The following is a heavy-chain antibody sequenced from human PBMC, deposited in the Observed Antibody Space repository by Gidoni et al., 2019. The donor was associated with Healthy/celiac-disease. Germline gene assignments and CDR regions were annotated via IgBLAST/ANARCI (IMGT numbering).Heavy chain of an antibody. V-gene: IGHV3-23*01. Sequence: EVQLLESGGGLVQPGGSLRLSCAASGFTFSSYAMRWVRQAPGKGLEWVSAISGSGGSTYYADSVKGRFTISRDNSKNTLYLQMNSLRAEDTAAYYCAKTAGIFGVVIHFDYWGQGTLVTVSS. CDR1: GFTFSSYA. CDR3: AKTAGIFGVVIHFDY. D-gene: IGHD3-3*01. J-gene: IGHJ4*02. CDR2: ISGSGGST.